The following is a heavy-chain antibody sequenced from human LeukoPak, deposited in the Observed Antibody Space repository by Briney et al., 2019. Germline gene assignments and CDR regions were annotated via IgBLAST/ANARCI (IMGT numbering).Heavy chain of an antibody. CDR1: GGSISSYY. D-gene: IGHD2-2*01. CDR3: ARGIVVPATRFDP. CDR2: IYYSGST. V-gene: IGHV4-59*01. J-gene: IGHJ5*02. Sequence: SETLSLTCTVSGGSISSYYWSWIRQPPGKGLEWIGYIYYSGSTNYNPSLKSRVTISVDTSKNQFSLKLSSVTAADTAVYYCARGIVVPATRFDPWGQGTLVTVSS.